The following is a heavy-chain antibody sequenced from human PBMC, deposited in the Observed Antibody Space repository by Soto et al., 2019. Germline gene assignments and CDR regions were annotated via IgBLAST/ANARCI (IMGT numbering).Heavy chain of an antibody. V-gene: IGHV3-74*01. D-gene: IGHD1-7*01. J-gene: IGHJ4*02. Sequence: GGSLRLSCAASGFTFSNHWMYWVRQAPGKGLVWVSRINSDGSTTSYADSVKGRFTISRDNAKNSLYLQTNSLRAEDTAVYYCARGTTSFVNYWGQGTLVTVSS. CDR3: ARGTTSFVNY. CDR2: INSDGSTT. CDR1: GFTFSNHW.